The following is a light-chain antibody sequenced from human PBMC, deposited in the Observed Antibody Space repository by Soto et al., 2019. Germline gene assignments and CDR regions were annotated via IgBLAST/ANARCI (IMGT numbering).Light chain of an antibody. Sequence: QSALTQPASVSGSPGQSITNSCTGTSSDVGAYNYVSWYQHHPGTVPKLIIYEVTNRASGVSNRFSGSKAGKTASLTISGRQAEDEADYYCYSYTGSNIWVFGGGPKQTVL. CDR2: EVT. CDR1: SSDVGAYNY. V-gene: IGLV2-14*01. J-gene: IGLJ3*02. CDR3: YSYTGSNIWV.